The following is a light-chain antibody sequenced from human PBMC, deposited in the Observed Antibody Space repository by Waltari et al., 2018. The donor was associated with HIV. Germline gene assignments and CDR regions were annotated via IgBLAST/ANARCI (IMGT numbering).Light chain of an antibody. Sequence: QSALTQPASVSGSPGQSITISCTGTSSDVGSYNLVSWYQQHPGKAPKLMIYEVNMRPSGVSNRFSGSKSGKTASLTISGLQAEDEGYYYCCSYAGRITSVVFGGGTKLTVL. CDR3: CSYAGRITSVV. V-gene: IGLV2-23*02. CDR2: EVN. J-gene: IGLJ2*01. CDR1: SSDVGSYNL.